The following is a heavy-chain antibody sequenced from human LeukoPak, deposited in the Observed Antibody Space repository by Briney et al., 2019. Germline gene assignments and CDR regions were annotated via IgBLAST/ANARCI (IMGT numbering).Heavy chain of an antibody. D-gene: IGHD5/OR15-5a*01. CDR3: ARVMSVAYYYYGMDV. CDR1: GFTFSSYS. CDR2: ISSSSSYI. J-gene: IGHJ6*02. V-gene: IGHV3-21*01. Sequence: GGSMRLSCAASGFTFSSYSMNWVRQAPGKGLEWVSSISSSSSYIYYADSVKGRFTISRDNAENSLYLQMNSLRAEDTAVYYCARVMSVAYYYYGMDVWGQGTTVTVSS.